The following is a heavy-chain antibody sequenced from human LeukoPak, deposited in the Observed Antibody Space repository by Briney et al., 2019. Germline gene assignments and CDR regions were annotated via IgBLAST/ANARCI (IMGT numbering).Heavy chain of an antibody. V-gene: IGHV3-13*01. CDR2: ISTGGVT. D-gene: IGHD5-12*01. Sequence: PGGSLRLSCAASGITFSSYDMHWVRQATGKGLEWVSFISTGGVTHYSGSVKGRFTISRENAKNSLYLQMNSLRAGDTAVYYCGRALSGYPIDYWGQGTLVTVSS. CDR1: GITFSSYD. J-gene: IGHJ4*02. CDR3: GRALSGYPIDY.